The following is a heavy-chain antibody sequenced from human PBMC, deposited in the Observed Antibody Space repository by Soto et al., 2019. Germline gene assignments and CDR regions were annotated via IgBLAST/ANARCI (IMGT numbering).Heavy chain of an antibody. V-gene: IGHV3-30-3*01. CDR1: GFTFSYYS. J-gene: IGHJ6*02. Sequence: GGSLRLSCAASGFTFSYYSMHWVRQAPGKGLEWVAVVSYDGNIEYYADSVKGRFSISRDNSKNTLNLQMDNLRVEDTAVYFCSRQHCSARTCYYYNGMDVWGQGTTVTVSS. CDR3: SRQHCSARTCYYYNGMDV. CDR2: VSYDGNIE. D-gene: IGHD2-15*01.